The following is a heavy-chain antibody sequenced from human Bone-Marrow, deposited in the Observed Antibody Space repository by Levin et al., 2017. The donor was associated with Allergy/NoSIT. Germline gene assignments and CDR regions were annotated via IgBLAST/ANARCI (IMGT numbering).Heavy chain of an antibody. CDR3: ATLSANYPSY. V-gene: IGHV3-15*01. D-gene: IGHD5-24*01. CDR2: IRSKTDGGAI. CDR1: GFTFSTAR. Sequence: GGSLRLSCAASGFTFSTARMSWVRQSPGKGPEWLGRIRSKTDGGAIDYAAPVKDRFTISRDDSKNTLYLQMNSLKTEDTAVYYCATLSANYPSYWGQGTLVTVSS. J-gene: IGHJ4*02.